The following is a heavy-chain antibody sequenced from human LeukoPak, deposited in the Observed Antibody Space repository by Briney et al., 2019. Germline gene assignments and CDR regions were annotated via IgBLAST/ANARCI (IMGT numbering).Heavy chain of an antibody. J-gene: IGHJ3*02. Sequence: PGGSLRLSCAASGFTFSSYWMHWVRQAPGKGLVWVSRINTDGSSTSYADSVKGRFTISRDNAKNTLYLQMNSLRAEDTAVYYCASDWNPGAFDIWGQGTMVTVSS. D-gene: IGHD1-1*01. CDR3: ASDWNPGAFDI. CDR2: INTDGSST. CDR1: GFTFSSYW. V-gene: IGHV3-74*01.